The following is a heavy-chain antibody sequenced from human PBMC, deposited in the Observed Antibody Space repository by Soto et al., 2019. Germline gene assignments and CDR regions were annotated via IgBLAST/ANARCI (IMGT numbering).Heavy chain of an antibody. CDR2: ISAYNGNT. D-gene: IGHD2-2*01. V-gene: IGHV1-18*01. CDR3: ARDLGEYLYGMDV. CDR1: GYTFTSYG. J-gene: IGHJ6*02. Sequence: ASVKVSCKASGYTFTSYGISWVRQAPGQGLEWMGWISAYNGNTNYAQKLQGRVTMTTDTSTSTAYMELRGLRSDDTAVYYCARDLGEYLYGMDVWGQGTTVTVS.